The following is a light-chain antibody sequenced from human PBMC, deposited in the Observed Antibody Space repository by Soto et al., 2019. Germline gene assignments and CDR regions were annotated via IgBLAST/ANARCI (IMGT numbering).Light chain of an antibody. CDR2: DVT. V-gene: IGLV2-11*01. Sequence: QSVLTQPRSVSGSPGQSVTISCTGTSSDVGGHNYVSWYQQHPGKAPKLMIFDVTKRPSGVPDRFPGSKSGNTASLTISGLQAEDEANYYCCSYAGSYSYVFGTGTKVTVL. J-gene: IGLJ1*01. CDR3: CSYAGSYSYV. CDR1: SSDVGGHNY.